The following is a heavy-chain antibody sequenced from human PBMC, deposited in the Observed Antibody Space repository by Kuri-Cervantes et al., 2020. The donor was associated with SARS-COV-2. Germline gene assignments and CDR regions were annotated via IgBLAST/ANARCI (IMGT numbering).Heavy chain of an antibody. CDR3: ARDALFNDFWGGYYYYMDV. CDR2: ISSSGSTI. CDR1: GFTFSDYY. Sequence: GGSLRLSCAASGFTFSDYYMSWIRQAPGKGLEWVSYISSSGSTIYYADSVKGRFTISRDNAKNSLYLQMNSLRAEDTAVYYCARDALFNDFWGGYYYYMDVWGKGTTVTVSS. V-gene: IGHV3-11*04. D-gene: IGHD3-3*01. J-gene: IGHJ6*03.